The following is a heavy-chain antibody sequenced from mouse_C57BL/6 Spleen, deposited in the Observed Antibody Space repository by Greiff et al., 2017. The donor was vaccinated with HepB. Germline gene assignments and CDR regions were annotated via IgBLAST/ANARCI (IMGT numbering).Heavy chain of an antibody. CDR1: GFTFSDYG. J-gene: IGHJ2*01. CDR2: ISSGSSTI. Sequence: EVKLMESGGGLVKPGGSLKLSCAASGFTFSDYGMHWVRQAPEKGLEWVAYISSGSSTIYYADTVKGRFTISRDNAKNTLFLQMTSLRSEDTAMYYCARYHYGSSNYFDYWGQGTTLTVSS. D-gene: IGHD1-1*01. V-gene: IGHV5-17*01. CDR3: ARYHYGSSNYFDY.